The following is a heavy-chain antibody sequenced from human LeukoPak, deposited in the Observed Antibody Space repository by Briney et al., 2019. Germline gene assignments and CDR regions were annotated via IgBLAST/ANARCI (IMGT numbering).Heavy chain of an antibody. V-gene: IGHV4-59*08. CDR3: ARLYSSSWQIDY. D-gene: IGHD6-13*01. CDR1: GGSISSYY. CDR2: IYYSGST. Sequence: SETLSLTCSVSGGSISSYYWSCIRQPPGKGLEWIGYIYYSGSTNYNPSLKSRVTISVDTSKNQFSLKLSSVTAADTAVYYCARLYSSSWQIDYWGQGTLVTVSS. J-gene: IGHJ4*02.